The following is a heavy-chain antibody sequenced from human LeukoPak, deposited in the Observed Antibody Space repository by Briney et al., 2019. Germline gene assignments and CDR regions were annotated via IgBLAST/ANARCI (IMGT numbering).Heavy chain of an antibody. Sequence: GGSLRLSCVASGFTFSNYEFNWVRQAPGKGLEWVPYISCSGRNIYYADSVKGRFTISRDNAKNSLYLQMNSLRAEDTAVYYCARDLVQLWSKDFWGQGTLVTVSS. CDR3: ARDLVQLWSKDF. V-gene: IGHV3-48*03. D-gene: IGHD5-18*01. CDR1: GFTFSNYE. CDR2: ISCSGRNI. J-gene: IGHJ4*02.